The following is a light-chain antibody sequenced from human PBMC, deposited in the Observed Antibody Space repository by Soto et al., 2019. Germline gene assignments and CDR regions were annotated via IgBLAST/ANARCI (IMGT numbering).Light chain of an antibody. Sequence: EFVLTQSPGTLSLSPGERATLSCRASQSVSNSYVAWYQQKSGQAPRLLIYDTSSRVTGIPDRFSGSGSGTDFTLTISRLEPEDFAVFYCQQYGTSEIIFGQGTRPELK. J-gene: IGKJ5*01. CDR2: DTS. CDR1: QSVSNSY. V-gene: IGKV3-20*01. CDR3: QQYGTSEII.